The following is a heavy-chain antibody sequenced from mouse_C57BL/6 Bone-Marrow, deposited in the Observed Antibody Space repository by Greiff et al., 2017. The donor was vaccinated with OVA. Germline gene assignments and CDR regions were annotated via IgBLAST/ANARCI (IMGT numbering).Heavy chain of an antibody. D-gene: IGHD2-1*01. CDR2: IYPGSGNI. CDR3: ARSERVREYFDY. Sequence: VKLQESGAELVRPGASVKLSCKASGYTFTDYYISWVKQRPGQGLEWIARIYPGSGNIYYNEKFKGQATLTAEKASNTAYMQLSSLTSDDSAVYFCARSERVREYFDYWGQGTTLTVSS. CDR1: GYTFTDYY. V-gene: IGHV1-76*01. J-gene: IGHJ2*01.